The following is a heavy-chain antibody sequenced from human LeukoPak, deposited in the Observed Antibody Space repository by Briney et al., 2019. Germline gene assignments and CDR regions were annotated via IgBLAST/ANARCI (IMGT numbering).Heavy chain of an antibody. CDR1: GFTFSSYG. J-gene: IGHJ4*02. CDR3: AKVPDGDYGVDY. D-gene: IGHD4-17*01. Sequence: GGSLRFSCAASGFTFSSYGMHWVRQAPGKGLEWVAVISYDGSNKYYADSVKGRFTISRHNSKNTLYLQMNSLRAEDTAVYYCAKVPDGDYGVDYWGQGTLVTVSS. V-gene: IGHV3-30*18. CDR2: ISYDGSNK.